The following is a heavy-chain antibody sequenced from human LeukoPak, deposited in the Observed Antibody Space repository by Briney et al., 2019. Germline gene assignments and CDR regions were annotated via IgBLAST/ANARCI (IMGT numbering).Heavy chain of an antibody. CDR1: GFTFSSYA. J-gene: IGHJ4*02. D-gene: IGHD2-2*02. Sequence: GRSLRLSCAASGFTFSSYAMHWVRQAPGKGLEWVAVISYDGSNKYYADSVKGRFTISRDNSKNRLYLQMNSLRAEGTAVYYCARDRTRWDIVVVPAAIFDYWGQGTLVTVSS. V-gene: IGHV3-30-3*01. CDR3: ARDRTRWDIVVVPAAIFDY. CDR2: ISYDGSNK.